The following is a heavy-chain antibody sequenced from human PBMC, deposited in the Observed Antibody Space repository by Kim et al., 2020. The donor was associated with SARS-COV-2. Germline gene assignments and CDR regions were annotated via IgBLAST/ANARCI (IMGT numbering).Heavy chain of an antibody. CDR1: GGSISSYY. Sequence: SETLSLTCTVSGGSISSYYWSWIRQPPGKGLEWIGYIYYSGSTNYNPSLKSRVTISVDTSKNQFSLKLSSVTAADTAVYYCARVAHYLDSSGYYFDAFEIWGQGTMVTVSS. V-gene: IGHV4-59*01. CDR3: ARVAHYLDSSGYYFDAFEI. D-gene: IGHD3-22*01. CDR2: IYYSGST. J-gene: IGHJ3*02.